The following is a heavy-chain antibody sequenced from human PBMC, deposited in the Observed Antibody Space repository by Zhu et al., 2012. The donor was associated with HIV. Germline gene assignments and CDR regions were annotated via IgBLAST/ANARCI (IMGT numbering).Heavy chain of an antibody. CDR3: ARRIRGVLYYYDNSGYYFDI. J-gene: IGHJ3*02. CDR1: GGSISSYY. Sequence: QVQLQESGPGLVKPSETLSLTCTVSGGSISSYYWSWIRQPPGKGLEWIGYIHSNKTTNYNPSLKSRVPISVDTSKNEFSLKLSSVTAADTAVYYCARRIRGVLYYYDNSGYYFDIWGQGTKWSPSLQ. CDR2: IHSNKTT. V-gene: IGHV4-4*09. D-gene: IGHD3-22*01.